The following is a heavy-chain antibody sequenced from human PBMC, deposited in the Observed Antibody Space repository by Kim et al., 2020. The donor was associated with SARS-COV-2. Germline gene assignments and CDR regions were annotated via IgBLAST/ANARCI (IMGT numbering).Heavy chain of an antibody. CDR3: ARGSRF. V-gene: IGHV4-34*01. CDR1: GGSFSGYY. D-gene: IGHD2-2*01. CDR2: INHSGST. Sequence: SETLSLTCAVYGGSFSGYYWSWIRQPPGKGLEWIGEINHSGSTNYNPSLKSRVTISVDTSKNQFSLKLSSVTAADTAVYYCARGSRFWGQGTLVTVSS. J-gene: IGHJ4*02.